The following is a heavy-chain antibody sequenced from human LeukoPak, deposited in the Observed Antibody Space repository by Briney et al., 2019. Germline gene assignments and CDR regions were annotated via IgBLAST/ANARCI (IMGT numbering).Heavy chain of an antibody. V-gene: IGHV4-34*01. CDR1: GGSFSGYH. CDR2: IDPNGGT. Sequence: SETLSLTCAAYGGSFSGYHWTWIRQPPGKGLEWIGEIDPNGGTHYKPSLKSRVTMSLDTSKNHFSLKLSSVTAADTAVYYCGRGQQVRWPPPIYWGQGTLVTVSS. CDR3: GRGQQVRWPPPIY. J-gene: IGHJ4*02. D-gene: IGHD4-23*01.